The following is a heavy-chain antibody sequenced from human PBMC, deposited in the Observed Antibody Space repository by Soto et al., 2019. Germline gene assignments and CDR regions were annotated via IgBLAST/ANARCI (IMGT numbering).Heavy chain of an antibody. CDR1: GGSISSYY. D-gene: IGHD2-2*01. CDR3: AREVKYADYYYYYMDV. J-gene: IGHJ6*03. V-gene: IGHV4-59*01. Sequence: QVQLQESGPGLVKPSETLSLTCSVSGGSISSYYWTWIRQPPGKRLEWIGYIYYSGSTNYNPSLKSRVTISVDTSKNQCSLKLNSVTAADTAVYYCAREVKYADYYYYYMDVWGKGTTVTVSS. CDR2: IYYSGST.